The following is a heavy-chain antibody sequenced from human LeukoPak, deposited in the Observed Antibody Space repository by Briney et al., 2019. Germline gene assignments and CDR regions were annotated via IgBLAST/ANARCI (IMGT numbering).Heavy chain of an antibody. J-gene: IGHJ6*03. V-gene: IGHV3-30*04. CDR2: ISYDGSNK. CDR1: GFTFSSYA. D-gene: IGHD2-21*02. Sequence: PGRSLRLSCAASGFTFSSYAMHWVRQAPGKGLEWVAVISYDGSNKYYADSVKGRFTISRDNSKNTLYLQMSSLRAEDTAVYYCARDAGEVVVTAILFYMDVWGKGTTVTVSS. CDR3: ARDAGEVVVTAILFYMDV.